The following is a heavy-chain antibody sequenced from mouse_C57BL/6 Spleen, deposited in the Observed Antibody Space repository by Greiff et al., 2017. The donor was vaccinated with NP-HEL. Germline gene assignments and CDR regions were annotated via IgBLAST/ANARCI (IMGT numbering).Heavy chain of an antibody. V-gene: IGHV1-50*01. CDR3: ARVDGYDGNYYAMDY. Sequence: QVQLQQPGAELVKPGASVKLSCKASGYTFTSYWMQWVKQRPGQGLEWIGEMDPSDSYTNYNQKFKGKATLTVDTSSSTAYMQLSSLTSEDSAVYYCARVDGYDGNYYAMDYWGQGTSVTVSS. CDR2: MDPSDSYT. D-gene: IGHD2-2*01. J-gene: IGHJ4*01. CDR1: GYTFTSYW.